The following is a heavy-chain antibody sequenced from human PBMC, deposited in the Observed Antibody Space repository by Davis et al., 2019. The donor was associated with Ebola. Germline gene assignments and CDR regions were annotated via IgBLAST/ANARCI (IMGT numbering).Heavy chain of an antibody. CDR1: GGTFSSYA. J-gene: IGHJ6*02. V-gene: IGHV1-69*06. D-gene: IGHD6-13*01. CDR2: FIPIFGTA. CDR3: AREVYSSSWYSYYGMDV. Sequence: SVKVSCKASGGTFSSYAISWVRQAPGQGLEWMGGFIPIFGTANYAQKFQGRVTITADKSTSTAYMELSSLRSEDTAVYYCAREVYSSSWYSYYGMDVWGQGTTVTVSS.